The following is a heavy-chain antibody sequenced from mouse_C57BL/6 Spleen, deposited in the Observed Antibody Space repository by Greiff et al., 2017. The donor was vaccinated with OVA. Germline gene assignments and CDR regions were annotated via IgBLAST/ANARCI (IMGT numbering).Heavy chain of an antibody. V-gene: IGHV2-2*01. CDR1: GFSLTSYG. D-gene: IGHD2-4*01. Sequence: VTLMESGPGLVQPSQSLSITCTVSGFSLTSYGVHWVRQSPGKGLEWLGVIWSGGSTDYNAAFISRLSISKDNSKSQVFFKMNSLQADDTAIYYCARNSIYYDYPFYAMDYWGQGTSVTVSS. CDR3: ARNSIYYDYPFYAMDY. CDR2: IWSGGST. J-gene: IGHJ4*01.